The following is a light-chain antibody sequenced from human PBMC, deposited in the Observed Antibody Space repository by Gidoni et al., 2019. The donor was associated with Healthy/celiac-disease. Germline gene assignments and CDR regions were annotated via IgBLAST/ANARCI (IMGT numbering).Light chain of an antibody. CDR1: SSDVGGYNY. V-gene: IGLV2-11*01. CDR2: DVR. J-gene: IGLJ3*02. Sequence: QSALTQPRSVSGSPGQSVTIPCTVTSSDVGGYNYVSWYQQHQGKAPKHMIYDVRKRPSGVPDRFSGSKSGNTASLTISGLQAEDEADYYCCSYAGSYTWVFGGGTKLTVL. CDR3: CSYAGSYTWV.